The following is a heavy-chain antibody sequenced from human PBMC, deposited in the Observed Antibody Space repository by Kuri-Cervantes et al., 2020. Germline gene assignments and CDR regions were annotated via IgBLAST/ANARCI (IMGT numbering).Heavy chain of an antibody. Sequence: ASVKVSCKASGYTITGYYMHWVRQAPGQGLEWMGWINPNSGGTNYGQKLQGRVTMTTDKSTSTAYMELRSLRPDDTAVYYCARGKSTVTYIDYWGQGTLVTVSS. CDR1: GYTITGYY. D-gene: IGHD4-17*01. CDR2: INPNSGGT. J-gene: IGHJ4*02. V-gene: IGHV1-2*02. CDR3: ARGKSTVTYIDY.